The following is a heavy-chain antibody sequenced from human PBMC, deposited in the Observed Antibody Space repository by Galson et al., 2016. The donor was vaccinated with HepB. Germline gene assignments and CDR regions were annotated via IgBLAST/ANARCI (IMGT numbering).Heavy chain of an antibody. D-gene: IGHD1-26*01. CDR3: ARELGATRRAYFES. Sequence: SLRLSCAASGFTFSSYGIHWVRQTPGKGLEWVAVISYDGSNKYYGDSVQGRFTISRDNSKNTLYLQMNSLRDEDTAVYYCARELGATRRAYFESWGQGTLVTVSS. CDR2: ISYDGSNK. CDR1: GFTFSSYG. V-gene: IGHV3-30*03. J-gene: IGHJ4*02.